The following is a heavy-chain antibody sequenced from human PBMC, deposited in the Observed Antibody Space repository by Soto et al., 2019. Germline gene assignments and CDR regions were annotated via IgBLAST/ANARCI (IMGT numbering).Heavy chain of an antibody. J-gene: IGHJ6*03. D-gene: IGHD1-26*01. CDR1: GFTFDDYA. Sequence: GGSLRLSCAASGFTFDDYAMHWVRQAPGKGLEWVSGISWNSGSIGYADSVKGRFTISRDNAKNSLYLQMNSLRAEDTALYYCAKEGGAFTGYYYYYMDVWGKGTTVTVSS. V-gene: IGHV3-9*01. CDR2: ISWNSGSI. CDR3: AKEGGAFTGYYYYYMDV.